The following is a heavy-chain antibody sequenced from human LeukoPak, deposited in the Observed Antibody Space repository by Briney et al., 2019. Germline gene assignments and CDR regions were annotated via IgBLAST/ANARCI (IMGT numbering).Heavy chain of an antibody. CDR1: GFTFTRYR. Sequence: GGSLRLSCAASGFTFTRYRMHWIRQPPGKGLEWVARVNREGTATDYTGSVKGRFTISRDNSKNTLYLQMNRLRAEDTAVYYCAKDQGDYSSGWSIFDYWGQGSLVTVSS. CDR2: VNREGTAT. J-gene: IGHJ4*02. CDR3: AKDQGDYSSGWSIFDY. D-gene: IGHD6-19*01. V-gene: IGHV3-74*01.